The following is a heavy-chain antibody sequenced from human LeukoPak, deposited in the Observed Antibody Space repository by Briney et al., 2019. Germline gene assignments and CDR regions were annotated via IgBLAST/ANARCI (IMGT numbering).Heavy chain of an antibody. CDR2: ISAYNGNT. D-gene: IGHD6-19*01. CDR3: ARDGSKIAVAGSIDY. CDR1: GYTFTSYG. V-gene: IGHV1-18*04. Sequence: ASVKVSCKASGYTFTSYGISWVRQAPGQGPEWMGWISAYNGNTNYAQKLQGRVTMTTDTSTSTAYMELRSLRSDDTAVYYCARDGSKIAVAGSIDYWGQGTLVTVSS. J-gene: IGHJ4*02.